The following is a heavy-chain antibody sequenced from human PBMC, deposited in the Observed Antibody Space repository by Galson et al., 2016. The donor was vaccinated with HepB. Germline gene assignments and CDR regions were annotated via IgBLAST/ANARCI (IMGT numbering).Heavy chain of an antibody. CDR3: ARIFCINTVCFFDH. Sequence: ETLSLTCAVSGGSISDDYWSWIRQPPGKGLEWIGYISDTGSTEHSPSLKSRVTLSLDTSKNQLSLSLSSVTAADTALYYCARIFCINTVCFFDHWGQGTLVT. J-gene: IGHJ4*02. D-gene: IGHD2-8*01. CDR1: GGSISDDY. V-gene: IGHV4-59*01. CDR2: ISDTGST.